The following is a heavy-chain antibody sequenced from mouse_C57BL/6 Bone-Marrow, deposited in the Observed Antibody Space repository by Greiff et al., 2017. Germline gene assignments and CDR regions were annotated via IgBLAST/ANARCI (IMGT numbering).Heavy chain of an antibody. J-gene: IGHJ2*01. CDR3: ASGDL. V-gene: IGHV1-59*01. Sequence: VQLQQPGAELVRPGTSVKLSCKASGYTFTSYWMHWVKQRPGQGLEWIGVIDPSDSYTNYNQKFKGKATLTVDTSSSTAYMQLSSLTSDDSAVYCCASGDLWGQGTTLTVSS. CDR2: IDPSDSYT. D-gene: IGHD3-3*01. CDR1: GYTFTSYW.